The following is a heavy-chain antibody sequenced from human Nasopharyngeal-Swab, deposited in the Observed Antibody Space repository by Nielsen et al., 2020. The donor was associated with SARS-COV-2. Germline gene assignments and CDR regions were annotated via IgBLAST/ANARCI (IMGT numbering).Heavy chain of an antibody. CDR2: IYYSGST. CDR1: GGSISSSSYY. D-gene: IGHD1-26*01. Sequence: GSLRLSYTVSGGSISSSSYYWGWIRQPPGKGLEWIGSIYYSGSTYYNPSLKSRVTISVDTSKNQFSLKLSSVTAADTAVYYCARFRVGATWFDPWGQGTLVTVSS. J-gene: IGHJ5*02. V-gene: IGHV4-39*07. CDR3: ARFRVGATWFDP.